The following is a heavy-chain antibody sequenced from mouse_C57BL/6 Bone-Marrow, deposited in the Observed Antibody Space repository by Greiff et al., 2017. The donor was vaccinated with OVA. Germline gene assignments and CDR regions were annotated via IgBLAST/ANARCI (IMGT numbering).Heavy chain of an antibody. J-gene: IGHJ3*01. CDR2: IWCGGST. CDR1: GFSLTSYG. Sequence: VQLVESGPGLVAPSQSLSITCPVSGFSLTSYGVDWVSQPPGKGLEWLGVIWCGGSTNYNSALMSRLSISKDNSKSQVFIQMNSLQTDDTAMYYCAKHDDNWELFAYWGQGTLVTVSA. D-gene: IGHD4-1*01. V-gene: IGHV2-9*01. CDR3: AKHDDNWELFAY.